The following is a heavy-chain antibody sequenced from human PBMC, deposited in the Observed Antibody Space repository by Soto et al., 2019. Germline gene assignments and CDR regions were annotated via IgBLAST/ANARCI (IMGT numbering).Heavy chain of an antibody. Sequence: GGSLRLSCAASGFTFSSYWMSWVRQAPGKGLEWVANIKQDGSEKYYVDSVKGRFTISRDNAKNSLYLQMNSLRAEDTAVYYCARDGSIIAARDAFDIWGQGTMVTVSS. D-gene: IGHD6-6*01. CDR1: GFTFSSYW. J-gene: IGHJ3*02. CDR2: IKQDGSEK. CDR3: ARDGSIIAARDAFDI. V-gene: IGHV3-7*01.